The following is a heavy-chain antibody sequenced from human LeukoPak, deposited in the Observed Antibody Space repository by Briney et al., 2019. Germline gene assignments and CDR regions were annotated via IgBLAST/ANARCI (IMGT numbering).Heavy chain of an antibody. Sequence: SETLSLTCTVSGGSISSYYWSWIRQPPGKGLEWIGSIYYSGSTYYNPSLKSRVTISVDTSKNQFSLKLSSVTAADTAVYYCASGELGYCSGGSCYPEFDYWGQGTLVTVSS. V-gene: IGHV4-39*07. CDR1: GGSISSYY. D-gene: IGHD2-15*01. CDR2: IYYSGST. CDR3: ASGELGYCSGGSCYPEFDY. J-gene: IGHJ4*02.